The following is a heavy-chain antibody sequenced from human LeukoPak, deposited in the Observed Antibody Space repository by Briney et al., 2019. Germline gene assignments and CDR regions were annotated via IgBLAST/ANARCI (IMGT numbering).Heavy chain of an antibody. Sequence: ASVKVSCKASGYTFTGYYMHWVRQAPGQGLEWMGRINPNSGGTNYAQKFQGRVTMTRDTSISIAYMELSRLRSDDTAVYYCARENIVVVPAALDYWGQGTLVTVSS. CDR3: ARENIVVVPAALDY. CDR2: INPNSGGT. J-gene: IGHJ4*02. CDR1: GYTFTGYY. D-gene: IGHD2-2*01. V-gene: IGHV1-2*06.